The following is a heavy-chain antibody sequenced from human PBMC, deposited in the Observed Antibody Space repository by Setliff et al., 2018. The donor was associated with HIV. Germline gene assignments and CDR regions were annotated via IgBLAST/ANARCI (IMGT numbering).Heavy chain of an antibody. CDR2: IYSNGGT. CDR1: GGSFNIHY. J-gene: IGHJ4*02. Sequence: SETLSLTCTVSGGSFNIHYWTWIRQPPGKGLEYIGYIYSNGGTNYNPSLKSRVTISVDTSKNQFSLKLSSVTAADTAVYYCARHRWPVPSDYWGQGTLVTVSS. D-gene: IGHD2-15*01. CDR3: ARHRWPVPSDY. V-gene: IGHV4-59*08.